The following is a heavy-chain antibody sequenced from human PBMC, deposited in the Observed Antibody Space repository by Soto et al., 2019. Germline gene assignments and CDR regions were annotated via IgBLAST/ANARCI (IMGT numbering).Heavy chain of an antibody. D-gene: IGHD6-19*01. Sequence: QVQLVQSGAEVKKPGASVKVSCKASGYTFTSYGISWVRQAPGQGLEWMGWISAYNGNTNYAQKLQGRVTMTTDTPTSPAYMELRSLRSDDTAVYYCASDGWYANARSRFDYWGQGTLVTVSS. CDR1: GYTFTSYG. CDR2: ISAYNGNT. V-gene: IGHV1-18*01. CDR3: ASDGWYANARSRFDY. J-gene: IGHJ4*02.